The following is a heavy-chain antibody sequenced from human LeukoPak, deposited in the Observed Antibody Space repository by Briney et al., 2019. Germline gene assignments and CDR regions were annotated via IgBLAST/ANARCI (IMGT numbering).Heavy chain of an antibody. CDR2: IYYSGST. J-gene: IGHJ5*02. V-gene: IGHV4-59*01. CDR3: ARRLESPWFDP. CDR1: GGSISSYY. D-gene: IGHD5-24*01. Sequence: SQTLSLTCTVSGGSISSYYWSWIRQPPGKGLEWIGYIYYSGSTNYNPSLKSRVTISVDTSKNQFSLKLSSVTAADTAVYYCARRLESPWFDPWGQGTLVTVSS.